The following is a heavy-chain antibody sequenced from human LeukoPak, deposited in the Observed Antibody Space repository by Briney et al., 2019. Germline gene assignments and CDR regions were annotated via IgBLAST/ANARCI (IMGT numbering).Heavy chain of an antibody. D-gene: IGHD5-24*01. CDR1: GFTFSTYA. J-gene: IGHJ4*02. V-gene: IGHV3-23*01. Sequence: GGSLRLSCTASGFTFSTYAMSWVRQSPGKGLEWVSATDGSGINTWYADSVKGWFTISRDNSKNTLYVQMNSLSAEDTAIYYCARARDGYNPLDFWGQGTLVTVSS. CDR3: ARARDGYNPLDF. CDR2: TDGSGINT.